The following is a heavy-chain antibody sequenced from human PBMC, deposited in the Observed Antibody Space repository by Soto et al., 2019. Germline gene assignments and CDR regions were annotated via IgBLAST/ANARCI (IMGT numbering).Heavy chain of an antibody. D-gene: IGHD3-3*01. CDR3: ATDNEGGGRVEWSSAFAN. CDR1: GYSFTSYW. J-gene: IGHJ3*02. CDR2: IYPGDSDT. V-gene: IGHV5-51*01. Sequence: GESLKISCKGSGYSFTSYWIGWVRQMPGKGLEWMGIIYPGDSDTRYSPSFQGQVTISADKSISTAYLQWSSLKASDTAMYYCATDNEGGGRVEWSSAFANWGQGTMVTVSS.